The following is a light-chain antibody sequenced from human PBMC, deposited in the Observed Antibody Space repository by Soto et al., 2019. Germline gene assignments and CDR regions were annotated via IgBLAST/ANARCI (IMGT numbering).Light chain of an antibody. Sequence: QSVVTQPPSVSGAPGQRVTISCPGSSSNIGAGYDVHWYQQLPGTAPKLLISGNSNRPSGVPDRFSGSKSGTSASLAITGLQAEDEADYYCQSYDSSLSGYVFGTGTKVTVL. V-gene: IGLV1-40*01. CDR3: QSYDSSLSGYV. CDR2: GNS. J-gene: IGLJ1*01. CDR1: SSNIGAGYD.